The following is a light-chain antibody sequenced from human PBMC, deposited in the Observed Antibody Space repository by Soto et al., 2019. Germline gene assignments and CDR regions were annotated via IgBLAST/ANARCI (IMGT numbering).Light chain of an antibody. Sequence: IQMTQSPSSLSASVGDRVTITCRASQGIRSELGWYQQKPGKAPNLLIYTASSLQSGVPSRFSGSGSGTEFTLTISSLQPDDYATYSCQHYNVYYMYTFGQGTKVDIK. J-gene: IGKJ2*01. CDR1: QGIRSE. V-gene: IGKV1-17*01. CDR2: TAS. CDR3: QHYNVYYMYT.